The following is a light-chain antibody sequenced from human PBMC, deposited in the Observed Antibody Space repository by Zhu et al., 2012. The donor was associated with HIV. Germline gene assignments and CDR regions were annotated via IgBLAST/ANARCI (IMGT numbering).Light chain of an antibody. V-gene: IGKV3-20*01. CDR3: QQYANSPYT. J-gene: IGKJ2*01. Sequence: EIVLTQSPGTLALSPGERATLSCRASQSIRSDCLAWYQQKPGQAPRLLMYDVSTRATGFPDRFSGSGSGTDFTLTISRLEPEDFAVYSCQQYANSPYTFGQGTRLEIK. CDR1: QSIRSDC. CDR2: DVS.